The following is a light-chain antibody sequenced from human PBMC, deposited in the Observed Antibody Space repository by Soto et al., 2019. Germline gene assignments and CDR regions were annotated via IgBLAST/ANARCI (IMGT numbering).Light chain of an antibody. CDR3: QQRYNWPPIT. V-gene: IGKV3-11*01. CDR2: GAS. CDR1: QSVSSN. J-gene: IGKJ5*01. Sequence: EIVLTQSPATLSLSPGERATLSCRASQSVSSNLAWYQQKPGQAPRLLIYGASTRATGIPARFSGSGSGTEFTLTISSLEPEDFAVYYCQQRYNWPPITFGQGTRLEIK.